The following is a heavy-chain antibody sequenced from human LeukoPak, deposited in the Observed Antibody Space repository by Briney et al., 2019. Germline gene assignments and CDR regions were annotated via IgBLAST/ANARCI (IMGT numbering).Heavy chain of an antibody. CDR2: ISYSGST. CDR3: ATRRVGATFDY. D-gene: IGHD1-26*01. CDR1: GGSVNNGSSY. V-gene: IGHV4-61*01. Sequence: SETLSLTCTVSGGSVNNGSSYWSWIRQPPGKGLEWIGCISYSGSTNYNPSLRSRVTMSLDTSKNQFSLTLSSVTAADTAVYFCATRRVGATFDYWGQGTLVTVSS. J-gene: IGHJ4*02.